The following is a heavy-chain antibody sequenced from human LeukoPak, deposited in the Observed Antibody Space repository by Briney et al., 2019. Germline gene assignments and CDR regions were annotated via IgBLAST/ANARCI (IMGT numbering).Heavy chain of an antibody. CDR1: GGSISSSSYY. CDR2: IHYSGST. V-gene: IGHV4-39*01. D-gene: IGHD2-2*01. Sequence: SETLSLTCTVSGGSISSSSYYWGWIRQPPGKGLEWLGSIHYSGSTYYNPSLKSRVLISVDTSKNQCSLKLSSVTAADTAVYYCTRHRGYCSSTSCHEYNWFDPWGQGTLVTVSS. CDR3: TRHRGYCSSTSCHEYNWFDP. J-gene: IGHJ5*02.